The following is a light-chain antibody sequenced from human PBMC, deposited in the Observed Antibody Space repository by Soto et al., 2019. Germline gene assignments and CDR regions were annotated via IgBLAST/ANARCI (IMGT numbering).Light chain of an antibody. CDR3: QQYSSSSST. Sequence: EIVLTQSPGTLSLSPGERATLSCRASQSVTSNYLAWYQQKPGQTPRLLIYGASSRATGIPDRFSGSGSGTDFTLTISRLEPEDFALYYCQQYSSSSSTFGQGTKVDIK. J-gene: IGKJ1*01. V-gene: IGKV3-20*01. CDR2: GAS. CDR1: QSVTSNY.